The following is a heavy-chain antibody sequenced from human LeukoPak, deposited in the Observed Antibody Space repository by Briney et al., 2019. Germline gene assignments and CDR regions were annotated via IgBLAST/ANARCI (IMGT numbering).Heavy chain of an antibody. CDR1: GGTFSSYA. CDR2: IIPIFGTA. Sequence: GASVKVSCKASGGTFSSYAISWVRQAPGQGLEWMGGIIPIFGTANYAQKFQGRVTITTDESTSTAYMELSSLRSEDTAVYYCAGCHYYDSSGSLGPHAFDIWGQGTMVTVSS. V-gene: IGHV1-69*05. D-gene: IGHD3-22*01. J-gene: IGHJ3*02. CDR3: AGCHYYDSSGSLGPHAFDI.